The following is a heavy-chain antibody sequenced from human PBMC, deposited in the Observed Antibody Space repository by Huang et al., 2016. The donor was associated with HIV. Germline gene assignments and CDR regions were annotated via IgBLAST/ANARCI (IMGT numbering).Heavy chain of an antibody. CDR2: RSYDGRNK. CDR1: GFSLSDSG. CDR3: AKDRRAYYYGSGIEY. J-gene: IGHJ4*02. D-gene: IGHD3-10*01. V-gene: IGHV3-30*18. Sequence: QVQLVESGGGVVEPGRSLRVSCAASGFSLSDSGMHWVRQAPGKGLEWVAGRSYDGRNKFYADSVKGRFTISRDNSKNTVYLQMNSLRAGDTAVYYCAKDRRAYYYGSGIEYWGQGARVTVSS.